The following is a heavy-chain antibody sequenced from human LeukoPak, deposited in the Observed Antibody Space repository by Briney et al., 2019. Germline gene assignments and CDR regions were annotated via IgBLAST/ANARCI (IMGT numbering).Heavy chain of an antibody. V-gene: IGHV3-9*01. CDR1: SSGDYY. Sequence: SSGDYYSSWIRQPPGNGLERVSGISWNSGSIGYADSVKGRFTISRDNAKTSLYLQMNSLRAEDTALYYCAKSESITMVRGVHFDYWGQGTLVTVSS. CDR2: ISWNSGSI. D-gene: IGHD3-10*01. CDR3: AKSESITMVRGVHFDY. J-gene: IGHJ4*02.